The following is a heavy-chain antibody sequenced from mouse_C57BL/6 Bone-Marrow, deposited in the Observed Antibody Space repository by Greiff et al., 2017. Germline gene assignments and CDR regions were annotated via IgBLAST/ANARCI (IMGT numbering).Heavy chain of an antibody. CDR1: GYTFTSYW. V-gene: IGHV1-64*01. D-gene: IGHD1-1*01. CDR3: ARMTTVVATSRYYYAMDY. Sequence: QVQLQQPGAELVKPGASVKLSCKASGYTFTSYWMHWVKQRPGQGLEWIGMINPNSGSTNYNEKFKSKATLTVDKSSSTAYMQLSSLTSEDSAVYYCARMTTVVATSRYYYAMDYWGQGTSVTVSS. CDR2: INPNSGST. J-gene: IGHJ4*01.